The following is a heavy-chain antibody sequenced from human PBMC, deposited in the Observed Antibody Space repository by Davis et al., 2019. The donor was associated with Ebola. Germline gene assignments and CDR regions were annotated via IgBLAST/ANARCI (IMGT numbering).Heavy chain of an antibody. Sequence: PGGSLRLSCAASGFIVSNNYMSWVRQAPGKGLEWVSAISGSGGSTYYADSVKGRFTISRDNSKNTLYLQMNSLRAEDTAVYYCAKSGGEYQLLNSMDYWGQGTLVTVSS. D-gene: IGHD2-2*01. CDR3: AKSGGEYQLLNSMDY. J-gene: IGHJ4*02. V-gene: IGHV3-23*01. CDR2: ISGSGGST. CDR1: GFIVSNNY.